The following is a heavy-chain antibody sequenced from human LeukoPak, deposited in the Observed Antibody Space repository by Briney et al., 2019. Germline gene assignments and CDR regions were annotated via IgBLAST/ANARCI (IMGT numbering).Heavy chain of an antibody. CDR2: ISSSGCTI. D-gene: IGHD1-7*01. V-gene: IGHV3-48*03. J-gene: IGHJ3*02. CDR3: ARDPTPMDWNYGPVCWGLWGDAFDS. Sequence: GGSLRLSCAASRFTFSSYEMNWVSPAPGKGLEWVSYISSSGCTIYYTDSVKGRFSISRHHAKNSLYLQTNSERAKHPPVYYRARDPTPMDWNYGPVCWGLWGDAFDSWGQGTMVTVSS. CDR1: RFTFSSYE.